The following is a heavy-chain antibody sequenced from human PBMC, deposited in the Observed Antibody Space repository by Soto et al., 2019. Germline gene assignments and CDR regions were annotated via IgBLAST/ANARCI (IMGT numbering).Heavy chain of an antibody. J-gene: IGHJ6*02. CDR2: MSYDGSSK. CDR3: ASDQTYYDSRYGMDV. Sequence: RMVESGGNVVQPGRSLGLSCAVSGFAFSGYAMHWVRQAPGKGLEWVARMSYDGSSKVYADSVKVRFTISRDNSERTLSMQMNSLRPEETAVYYGASDQTYYDSRYGMDVWGQGTTVTVSS. V-gene: IGHV3-30*04. CDR1: GFAFSGYA. D-gene: IGHD3-16*01.